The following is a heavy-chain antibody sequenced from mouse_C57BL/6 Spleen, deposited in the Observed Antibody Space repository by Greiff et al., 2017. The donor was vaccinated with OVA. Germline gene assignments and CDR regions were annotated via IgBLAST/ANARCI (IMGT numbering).Heavy chain of an antibody. J-gene: IGHJ4*01. Sequence: EVQRVESGGGLVQPGGSLKLSCAASGFTFSDYGMAWVRQAPRKGPEWVAFISNLAYSIYYADTVTGRFTISRENAKNTLYLEMSSLRSEDTAMYYCARHSTTVVATEAMDYWGQGTSVTVSS. D-gene: IGHD1-1*01. CDR1: GFTFSDYG. CDR2: ISNLAYSI. V-gene: IGHV5-15*01. CDR3: ARHSTTVVATEAMDY.